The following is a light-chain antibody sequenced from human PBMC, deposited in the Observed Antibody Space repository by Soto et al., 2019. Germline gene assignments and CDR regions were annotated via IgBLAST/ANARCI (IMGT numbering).Light chain of an antibody. CDR3: AGWDDSLSGVV. CDR1: SSNIGARYN. V-gene: IGLV1-40*01. Sequence: QSVLTQPPSMSGAPGQRVTISCTGSSSNIGARYNVHWYQHLPGTSPKLLIYGNTNRPSGVPDRFSGSTSGTSAALAISGLRSEDEADYYCAGWDDSLSGVVFGGGTKLTVL. J-gene: IGLJ2*01. CDR2: GNT.